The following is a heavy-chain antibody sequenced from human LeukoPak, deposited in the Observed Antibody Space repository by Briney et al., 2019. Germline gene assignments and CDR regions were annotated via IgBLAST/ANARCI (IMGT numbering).Heavy chain of an antibody. CDR2: ISGSGGST. J-gene: IGHJ4*02. D-gene: IGHD3-22*01. Sequence: GGSLRLSCAASRLTFSSYAMSWVRQAPGKGLEWVSAISGSGGSTYYADSVKGRFTISRDNSKNTLFLQMNSLRAEDTAVYYCAKGVNYYDSSGYYPYYFDYWGQGTLVTVPS. CDR1: RLTFSSYA. CDR3: AKGVNYYDSSGYYPYYFDY. V-gene: IGHV3-23*01.